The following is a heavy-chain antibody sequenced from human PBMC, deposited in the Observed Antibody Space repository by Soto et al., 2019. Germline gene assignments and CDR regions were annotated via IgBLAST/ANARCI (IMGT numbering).Heavy chain of an antibody. CDR3: ARHKFSAAAGHYYYYGMDV. J-gene: IGHJ6*02. Sequence: GDSDTRYSPSFQGQVTISADKSISTAYLQWSSLKASDTAMYYCARHKFSAAAGHYYYYGMDVWGQGTTVTVSS. V-gene: IGHV5-51*01. D-gene: IGHD6-13*01. CDR2: GDSDT.